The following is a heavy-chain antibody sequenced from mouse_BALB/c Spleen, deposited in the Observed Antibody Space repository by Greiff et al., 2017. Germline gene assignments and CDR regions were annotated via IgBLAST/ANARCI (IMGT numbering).Heavy chain of an antibody. V-gene: IGHV1-4*02. CDR2: INPSSGYT. Sequence: VQLQQSAAELARPGASVKMSCKASGYTFTSYTMHWVEQRPGQGLEWIGYINPSSGYTEYNQKFKDKTTLTADKSSSTAYMQLSSLTSEDSAVYYCARSGTTRAMDYWGQGTSVTVSS. D-gene: IGHD1-1*01. J-gene: IGHJ4*01. CDR1: GYTFTSYT. CDR3: ARSGTTRAMDY.